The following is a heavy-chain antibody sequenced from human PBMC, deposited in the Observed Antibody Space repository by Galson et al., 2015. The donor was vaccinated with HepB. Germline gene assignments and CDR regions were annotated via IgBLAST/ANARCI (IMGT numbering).Heavy chain of an antibody. CDR2: MSPHSRNT. V-gene: IGHV1-8*01. D-gene: IGHD3-3*01. CDR1: GYTFTSYD. J-gene: IGHJ1*01. CDR3: VKGGSRHLDVWSGRTQNFQN. Sequence: SVKVSCKASGYTFTSYDMNWVRQATGQGLEWMGWMSPHSRNTGYAQRFQGRVTMTWNISIATAYMELRSLRSEDTAIYYCVKGGSRHLDVWSGRTQNFQNWGQGTLVTVSS.